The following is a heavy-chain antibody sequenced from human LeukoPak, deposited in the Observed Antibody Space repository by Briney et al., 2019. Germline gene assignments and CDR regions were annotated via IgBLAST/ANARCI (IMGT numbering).Heavy chain of an antibody. CDR2: INPNSGGT. J-gene: IGHJ6*03. CDR1: GYTFTGYY. Sequence: GASVKVSCKASGYTFTGYYMHWVRQAPGQGLEWMGWINPNSGGTDYAQKFQGRVTMTRDTSTSTVYMELSSLRSEDTAVYYCARAYSPHYYYMDVWGKGTTVTVSS. CDR3: ARAYSPHYYYMDV. V-gene: IGHV1-2*02. D-gene: IGHD2-21*01.